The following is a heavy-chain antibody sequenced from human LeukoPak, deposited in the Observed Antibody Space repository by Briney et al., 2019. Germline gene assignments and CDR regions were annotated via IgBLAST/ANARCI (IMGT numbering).Heavy chain of an antibody. D-gene: IGHD3-22*01. CDR3: VKEGYDSSGYYSSFDY. V-gene: IGHV3-33*06. CDR1: GFTFSAYG. Sequence: PGTSLRLSCAASGFTFSAYGMHWVRQAPGKGLEWVAVIWYGGSNKYYGDSVKGRFTISRDNSKNTLYLQMNSLRAEDTAVYYCVKEGYDSSGYYSSFDYWGQGTLVTVSS. J-gene: IGHJ4*02. CDR2: IWYGGSNK.